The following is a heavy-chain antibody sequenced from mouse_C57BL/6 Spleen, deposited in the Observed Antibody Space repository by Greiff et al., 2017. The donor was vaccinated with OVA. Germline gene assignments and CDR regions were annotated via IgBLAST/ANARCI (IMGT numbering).Heavy chain of an antibody. V-gene: IGHV3-6*01. Sequence: ESGPGLVKPSQSLSLTCSVTGYSITSGYYWNWIRQFPGNKLEWMGYISYDGSNNYNPSLKNRISITRDTSKNQFFLKLNSVTTEDTATYYCARGDYGYGYYFDYWGQGTTLTVSS. CDR2: ISYDGSN. CDR3: ARGDYGYGYYFDY. D-gene: IGHD2-2*01. J-gene: IGHJ2*01. CDR1: GYSITSGYY.